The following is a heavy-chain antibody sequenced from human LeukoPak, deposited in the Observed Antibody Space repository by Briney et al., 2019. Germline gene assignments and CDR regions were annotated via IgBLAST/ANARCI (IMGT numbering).Heavy chain of an antibody. V-gene: IGHV3-30*18. J-gene: IGHJ4*02. CDR3: AKRPGTPGPFDY. D-gene: IGHD1/OR15-1a*01. CDR1: GFTFSSYG. Sequence: PGGSLRLSCAASGFTFSSYGMHWVRQAPGKGLEWVAVISYDGSNKYYADSVKGRFTISRDNSKNTLYLQMNSLRAEDTAVYYCAKRPGTPGPFDYWGQGTLVTVSS. CDR2: ISYDGSNK.